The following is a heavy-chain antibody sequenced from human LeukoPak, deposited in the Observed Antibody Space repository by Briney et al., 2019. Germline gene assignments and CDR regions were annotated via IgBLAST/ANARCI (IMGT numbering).Heavy chain of an antibody. CDR2: IYYSGST. V-gene: IGHV4-59*08. D-gene: IGHD3-16*01. Sequence: PSETLSLTCTVSGVSIRGYYWSWVRQPPGKGLEWIAYIYYSGSTNYNPSLKSRVTISLDTSKNQFSLKLSSVTVADTAVYYCAVGATHYYMDVWGKGTTVTVSS. CDR3: AVGATHYYMDV. J-gene: IGHJ6*03. CDR1: GVSIRGYY.